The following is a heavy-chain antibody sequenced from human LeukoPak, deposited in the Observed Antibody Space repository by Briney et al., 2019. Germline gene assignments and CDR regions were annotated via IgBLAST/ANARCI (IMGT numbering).Heavy chain of an antibody. CDR1: GFTFSHYW. D-gene: IGHD5-18*01. CDR3: AKDRRLPWDYFDS. V-gene: IGHV3-7*01. Sequence: GGSLRLSCAASGFTFSHYWMTWVRQAPGKGLEWVANMKEDGSQETYVDSVKGRFTISRDNAKNSLYLQMNNVRAEDTAVYYCAKDRRLPWDYFDSWGQGTLVTVSS. CDR2: MKEDGSQE. J-gene: IGHJ4*02.